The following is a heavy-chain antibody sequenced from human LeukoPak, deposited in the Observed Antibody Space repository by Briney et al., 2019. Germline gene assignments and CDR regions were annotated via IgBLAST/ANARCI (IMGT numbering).Heavy chain of an antibody. Sequence: SETLSLTCAVYGGSFSGYYWSWIRQPPGKGLEWIGEINHSGSTNYNPSLKSRVTISVDTSKNQFSLKLSSVTAADTAVYYCARGNDYVWGSYRLTPYFDYWGQGTLVTVSS. V-gene: IGHV4-34*01. CDR1: GGSFSGYY. CDR2: INHSGST. CDR3: ARGNDYVWGSYRLTPYFDY. J-gene: IGHJ4*02. D-gene: IGHD3-16*02.